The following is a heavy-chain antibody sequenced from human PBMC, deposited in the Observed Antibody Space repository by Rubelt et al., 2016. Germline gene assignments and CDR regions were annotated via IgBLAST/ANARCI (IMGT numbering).Heavy chain of an antibody. Sequence: QVQLQQWGAGLLKPSETLSLTCAVYGGSFSGYYWSWIRQPPGKGLEWIGEINHSGSTNYNPSLKSRVTLSVDTSKNPFSLKLSSVTAADTAVYYCASRGRYYGSGSYPPRTGIVDYWGQGTLVTVSS. D-gene: IGHD3-10*01. CDR1: GGSFSGYY. CDR3: ASRGRYYGSGSYPPRTGIVDY. V-gene: IGHV4-34*01. J-gene: IGHJ4*02. CDR2: INHSGST.